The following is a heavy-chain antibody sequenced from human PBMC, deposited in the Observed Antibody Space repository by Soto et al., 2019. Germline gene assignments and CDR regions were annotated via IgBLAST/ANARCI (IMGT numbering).Heavy chain of an antibody. J-gene: IGHJ4*02. D-gene: IGHD6-13*01. CDR1: GYTFTSYA. Sequence: ASVKVSCKASGYTFTSYAVHWVRQAPGQRLEWMGWINAGNGNTKYSQKFQGRVTITRDTSASTAYMELSSLRSEDTAVYYCARGGIAAAVGYFDYWGQGSLVTVS. CDR2: INAGNGNT. V-gene: IGHV1-3*01. CDR3: ARGGIAAAVGYFDY.